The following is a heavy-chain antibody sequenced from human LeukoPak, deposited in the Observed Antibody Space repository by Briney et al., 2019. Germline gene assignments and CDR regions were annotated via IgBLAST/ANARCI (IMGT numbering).Heavy chain of an antibody. J-gene: IGHJ5*02. CDR3: ARDLVTSTYNWFDP. D-gene: IGHD2-21*02. CDR2: VYHSGST. V-gene: IGHV4-38-2*02. CDR1: RFSISSGYY. Sequence: PSETLSLTCVVSRFSISSGYYGAWIRQPPGKGLEWIGSVYHSGSTSYNPSLKSRLTISVDTSKNQFSLKLSSVTAADTAIYYCARDLVTSTYNWFDPWGQGTLVTVSP.